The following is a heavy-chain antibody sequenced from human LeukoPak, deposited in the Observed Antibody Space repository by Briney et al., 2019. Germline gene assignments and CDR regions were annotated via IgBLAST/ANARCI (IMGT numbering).Heavy chain of an antibody. V-gene: IGHV4-4*02. D-gene: IGHD4-23*01. CDR3: ARNGGNSDFDY. CDR1: GDSISSSSGNC. CDR2: IYHSGST. Sequence: SETLSLTCAVSGDSISSSSGNCWTWVRQPPGKGLEWIGEIYHSGSTNYNPSLKSRVTMLLDKSKNQFSLKLSSVTAADTAVYYCARNGGNSDFDYWGQGTLVTVSS. J-gene: IGHJ4*02.